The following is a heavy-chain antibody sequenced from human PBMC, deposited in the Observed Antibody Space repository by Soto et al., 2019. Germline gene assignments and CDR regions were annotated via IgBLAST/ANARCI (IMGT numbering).Heavy chain of an antibody. V-gene: IGHV5-10-1*01. Sequence: GESLKISCKGSGDSFLDYWISWVRQMPGKGLEWMGRIDPSDSYRTYSPSFQGHVTISVDKSITTAYLQWSSLRASDTAMYYCARQIYDSDTGPNFQYYFDSWGQGTPVTVPS. J-gene: IGHJ4*02. CDR2: IDPSDSYR. D-gene: IGHD3-22*01. CDR3: ARQIYDSDTGPNFQYYFDS. CDR1: GDSFLDYW.